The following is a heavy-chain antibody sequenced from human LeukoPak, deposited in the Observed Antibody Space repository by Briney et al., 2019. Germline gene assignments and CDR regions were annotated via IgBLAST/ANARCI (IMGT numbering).Heavy chain of an antibody. D-gene: IGHD3-22*01. Sequence: SETLSLTCTVSGGSISSSSYYWGWIRQPPGKGLEWIGSIYYSGSTYYNPSLKSRVTISADTSKNQFSLKLSSVTAADTAVYYCARGVDYYDSSGYYYRYYFDYWGQGTLVTVSS. J-gene: IGHJ4*02. CDR3: ARGVDYYDSSGYYYRYYFDY. CDR1: GGSISSSSYY. CDR2: IYYSGST. V-gene: IGHV4-39*07.